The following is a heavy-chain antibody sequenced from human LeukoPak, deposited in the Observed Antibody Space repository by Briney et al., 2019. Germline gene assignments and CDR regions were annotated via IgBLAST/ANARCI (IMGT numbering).Heavy chain of an antibody. V-gene: IGHV4-30-4*01. Sequence: SETLSLTCTVSGGSISSGDYYWSWIRQPPGKGLEWIGYIYYSGSTYYNPPLKSRVTISVDTSKNQFSLKLSSVTAADTAVYYCASYYYGSGSSNFDYWGQGTLVTVSS. CDR3: ASYYYGSGSSNFDY. J-gene: IGHJ4*02. CDR1: GGSISSGDYY. D-gene: IGHD3-10*01. CDR2: IYYSGST.